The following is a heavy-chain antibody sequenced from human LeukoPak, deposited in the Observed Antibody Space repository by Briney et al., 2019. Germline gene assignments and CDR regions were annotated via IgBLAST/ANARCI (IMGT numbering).Heavy chain of an antibody. V-gene: IGHV3-53*01. Sequence: GGSLRLSCAASGFTVSFNYMSWVRQAPGKGLEWISVIYSGGSTYYADSVKGRLTISRDNAKNSLYLQMNSLRDEDTAVYYCARGDNWDSYYYYYMDVWGKGTTVTVSS. CDR3: ARGDNWDSYYYYYMDV. J-gene: IGHJ6*03. CDR1: GFTVSFNY. CDR2: IYSGGST. D-gene: IGHD1-7*01.